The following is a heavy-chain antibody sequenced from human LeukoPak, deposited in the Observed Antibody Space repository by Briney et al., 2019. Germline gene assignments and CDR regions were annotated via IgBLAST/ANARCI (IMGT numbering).Heavy chain of an antibody. V-gene: IGHV3-23*01. CDR2: ISGSDSST. CDR1: GFTFSRFT. D-gene: IGHD4-23*01. Sequence: WGSLRLSCAASGFTFSRFTMNWVRQAPGKGLEWVSGISGSDSSTYYADSVKGRFTISRDNSKNTLYLQMNSLRAEDTAVYYCAKGGGWLYYFDYWGQGTLVTVSS. CDR3: AKGGGWLYYFDY. J-gene: IGHJ4*02.